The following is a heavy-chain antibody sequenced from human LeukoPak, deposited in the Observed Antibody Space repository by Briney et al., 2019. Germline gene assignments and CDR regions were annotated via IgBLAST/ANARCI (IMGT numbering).Heavy chain of an antibody. CDR2: IYYSGST. V-gene: IGHV4-59*01. J-gene: IGHJ3*02. Sequence: PSQTLSLTCTVSGGSISSYYWSWIRQPPGKGLEWIGYIYYSGSTNYNPSLKSRVTISVDTSKNQFSLKLSSVTAADTAVYYCARGVVVTGFGAFDIWGQGTMVTVSS. CDR1: GGSISSYY. D-gene: IGHD2-21*02. CDR3: ARGVVVTGFGAFDI.